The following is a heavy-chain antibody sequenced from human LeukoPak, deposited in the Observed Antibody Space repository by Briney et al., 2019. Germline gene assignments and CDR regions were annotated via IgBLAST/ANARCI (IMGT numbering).Heavy chain of an antibody. J-gene: IGHJ4*02. CDR2: ISGSGGST. CDR1: GFTFSSYA. CDR3: AKKRYQLLSHFDY. V-gene: IGHV3-23*01. Sequence: PGGSLRLSCAASGFTFSSYATSWVRQAPGKGLEWVSAISGSGGSTYYADSVKGRFTISRDNSKNTLYLQMNSLRAEDTAVYYCAKKRYQLLSHFDYWGQGTLVTVSS. D-gene: IGHD2-2*01.